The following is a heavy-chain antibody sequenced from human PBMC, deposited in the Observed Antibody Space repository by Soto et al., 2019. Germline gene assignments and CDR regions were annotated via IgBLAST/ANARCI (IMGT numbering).Heavy chain of an antibody. D-gene: IGHD3-10*01. CDR2: ISYSGST. Sequence: SETLSLTCTVSGGSISSYYWNWIRQPPGKGLEWIGYISYSGSTSYTPSLKSRVTISADTSKNQFSLKLRSVTAADTAVYFCGGNNSPYYYGSGTHPVALDYGGHGALVADYS. V-gene: IGHV4-59*01. CDR1: GGSISSYY. J-gene: IGHJ4*01. CDR3: GGNNSPYYYGSGTHPVALDY.